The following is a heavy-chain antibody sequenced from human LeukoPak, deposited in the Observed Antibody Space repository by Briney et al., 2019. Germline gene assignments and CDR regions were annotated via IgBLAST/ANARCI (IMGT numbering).Heavy chain of an antibody. J-gene: IGHJ4*02. Sequence: PGGSLRLSCAASGFTFSSYAMSWVRQAPGKGLEWVSAISGSGGSTYYADSVKGRFTISRDNSKSTLYLQMNSLRAEDTAVYYCAKFLFGDPTFDYWGQGTLVTVSS. D-gene: IGHD3-10*01. V-gene: IGHV3-23*01. CDR1: GFTFSSYA. CDR3: AKFLFGDPTFDY. CDR2: ISGSGGST.